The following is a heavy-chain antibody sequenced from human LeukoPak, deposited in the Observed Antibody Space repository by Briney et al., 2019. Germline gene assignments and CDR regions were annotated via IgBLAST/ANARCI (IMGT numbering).Heavy chain of an antibody. D-gene: IGHD3-10*01. CDR3: ARDLRLWFGEENY. CDR1: GFTFSSYA. Sequence: QSGGSLRLSCAASGFTFSSYAMSWVRQAPGKGLEWVANINQDGSDKYYVDSVKGRFTVSRDNAKKSLYLQMKSLRAEDTAVYYCARDLRLWFGEENYWGQGALVTVSS. J-gene: IGHJ4*02. CDR2: INQDGSDK. V-gene: IGHV3-7*01.